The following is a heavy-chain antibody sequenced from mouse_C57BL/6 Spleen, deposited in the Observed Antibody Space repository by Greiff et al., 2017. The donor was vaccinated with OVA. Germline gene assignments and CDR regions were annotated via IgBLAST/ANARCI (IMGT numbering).Heavy chain of an antibody. J-gene: IGHJ2*01. V-gene: IGHV1-80*01. CDR1: GYAFRSYW. CDR2: IYPGDGDT. CDR3: ARRNYGNPFFDY. D-gene: IGHD2-1*01. Sequence: VQLQQSGAELVKPGASVKISCKASGYAFRSYWMNWVKQRPGKGLEWIGQIYPGDGDTNYNGKFKGKATLTADKSSSTAYMQLSSLTSEDSAVYFCARRNYGNPFFDYWGQGTTLTVSS.